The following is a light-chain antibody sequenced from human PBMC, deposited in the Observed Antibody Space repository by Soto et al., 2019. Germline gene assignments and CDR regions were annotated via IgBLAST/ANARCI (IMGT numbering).Light chain of an antibody. Sequence: QSVLTQPPSVSGAPGQRVTIPCTGSSSNIGAGYDVHWYQQLPGTAPKLLIYGNSNRPSGVPDRFSGSKPGTSASLAITGLQAEDEADYYCQSCDSSLSGFYVFGTGTKVTVL. J-gene: IGLJ1*01. V-gene: IGLV1-40*01. CDR2: GNS. CDR1: SSNIGAGYD. CDR3: QSCDSSLSGFYV.